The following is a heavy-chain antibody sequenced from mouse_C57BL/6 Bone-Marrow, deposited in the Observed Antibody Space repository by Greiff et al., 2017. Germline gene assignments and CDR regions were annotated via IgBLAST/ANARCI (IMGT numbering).Heavy chain of an antibody. V-gene: IGHV1-64*01. CDR1: GYTFTSYW. CDR2: IHPNSGST. J-gene: IGHJ3*01. D-gene: IGHD2-3*01. Sequence: QVQLQQPGAELVKPGASVKLSCKASGYTFTSYWMHWVKQGPGQGLEWIGMIHPNSGSTNYNEKFKSKATLTVDKSSSTAYMQLSSLTSEDSAVYYCAGWLLRGWFAYWGQGTLVTVSA. CDR3: AGWLLRGWFAY.